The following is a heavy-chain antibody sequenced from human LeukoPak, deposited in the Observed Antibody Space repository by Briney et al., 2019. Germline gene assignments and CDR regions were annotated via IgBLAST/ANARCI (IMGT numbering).Heavy chain of an antibody. CDR2: ISWNSGSI. CDR1: GFTFDDYA. V-gene: IGHV3-9*03. J-gene: IGHJ4*02. CDR3: AKDGASDYYDSSGLDY. D-gene: IGHD3-22*01. Sequence: GGSLRLSCAASGFTFDDYAMHWVRQAPGKGLEGVSGISWNSGSIGYADSVKGRFTISRDNAKNSLYLQMNSLRAEDMALYYCAKDGASDYYDSSGLDYWGQGTLVTVSS.